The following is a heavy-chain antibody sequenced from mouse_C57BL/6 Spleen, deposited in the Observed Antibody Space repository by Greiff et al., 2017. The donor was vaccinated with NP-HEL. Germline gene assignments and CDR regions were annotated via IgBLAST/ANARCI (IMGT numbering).Heavy chain of an antibody. CDR2: ISSGGSYT. J-gene: IGHJ4*01. CDR3: ARYLFITTVVDGMDY. CDR1: GFTFSSYG. D-gene: IGHD1-1*01. V-gene: IGHV5-6*02. Sequence: DVMLVESGGDLVKPGGSLKLSCAASGFTFSSYGMSWVRQTPDKRLEWVATISSGGSYTYYPDSVKGRFTISRDNAKNTLYLQMSSLKSEDTAMYYCARYLFITTVVDGMDYWGQGTSVTVSS.